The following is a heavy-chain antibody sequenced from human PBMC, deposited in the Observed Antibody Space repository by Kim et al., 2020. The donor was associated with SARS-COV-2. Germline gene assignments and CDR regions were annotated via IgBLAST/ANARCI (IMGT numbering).Heavy chain of an antibody. D-gene: IGHD3-3*01. V-gene: IGHV3-30*04. CDR3: ARVDTIFAGYYYYYYGMDV. CDR1: GFTFSSYA. Sequence: GGSLRLSCAASGFTFSSYAMHWVRQAPGKGLEWVAVISYDGSNKYYADSVKGRFTISRDNSKNTLYLQMNSLRAEDTAVYYCARVDTIFAGYYYYYYGMDVWGQGTTVTVSS. J-gene: IGHJ6*02. CDR2: ISYDGSNK.